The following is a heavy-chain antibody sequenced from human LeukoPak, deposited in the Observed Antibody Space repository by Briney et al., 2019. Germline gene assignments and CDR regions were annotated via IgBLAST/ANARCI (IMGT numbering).Heavy chain of an antibody. J-gene: IGHJ4*02. CDR2: IYSTGKN. CDR3: VRRDTGWNYFDY. CDR1: GGSINSHY. Sequence: SETLSLTCAVSGGSINSHYWGWIPQPPGKGLQWIGDIYSTGKNNYNPSPKSRVTISLDTSKSHLSLNLTSVLAADTAIYYCVRRDTGWNYFDYWGQGILVTVSS. V-gene: IGHV4-4*08. D-gene: IGHD6-19*01.